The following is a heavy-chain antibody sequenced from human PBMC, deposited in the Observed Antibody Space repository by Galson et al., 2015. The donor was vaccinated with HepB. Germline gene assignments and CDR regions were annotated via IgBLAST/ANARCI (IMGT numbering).Heavy chain of an antibody. Sequence: PALVKPTQTLTLTCTFSGFSLSTSGMCVSWIRQPPGKALEWLARIDWDDDKYYSTSLKTRLTISKDTSKNQVVLTMTNMDPVDTATYYCARMGLAAAGTGLDYWGQGTLVTVSS. J-gene: IGHJ4*02. CDR3: ARMGLAAAGTGLDY. V-gene: IGHV2-70*11. CDR2: IDWDDDK. CDR1: GFSLSTSGMC. D-gene: IGHD6-13*01.